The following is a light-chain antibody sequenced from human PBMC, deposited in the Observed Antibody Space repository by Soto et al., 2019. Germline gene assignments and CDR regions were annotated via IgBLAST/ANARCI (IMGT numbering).Light chain of an antibody. J-gene: IGKJ2*01. CDR1: QSLLHSNGYNY. V-gene: IGKV2-28*01. CDR3: MQALQTPPHT. Sequence: DIVMTQSPLSLPVTPGEPASISCRSSQSLLHSNGYNYLDWYLQKPGQSPQLLIYLGSNRASGVPERFSGSGSGTDFTLKISRVEAEDVGVYYCMQALQTPPHTFGQGTKLEIK. CDR2: LGS.